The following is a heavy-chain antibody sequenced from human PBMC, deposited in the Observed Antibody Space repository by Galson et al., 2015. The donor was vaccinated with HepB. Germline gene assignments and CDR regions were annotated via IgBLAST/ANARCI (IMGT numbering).Heavy chain of an antibody. J-gene: IGHJ5*02. CDR2: ISWDGGST. CDR3: AKAYGIAVADGWFDP. Sequence: SLRLSCAASGFTFDDYTMHWVRQAPGKGLEWVSLISWDGGSTYYADSVKGRFTISRDNSKNSLYLQMNSLRTEDTALYYCAKAYGIAVADGWFDPWGQGTLVTVSS. CDR1: GFTFDDYT. D-gene: IGHD6-19*01. V-gene: IGHV3-43*01.